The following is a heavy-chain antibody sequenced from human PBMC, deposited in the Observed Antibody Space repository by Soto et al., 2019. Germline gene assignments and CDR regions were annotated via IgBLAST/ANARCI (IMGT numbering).Heavy chain of an antibody. Sequence: EVQLVESGGGLVQPGGSLRLSCAASGFTFSSYSMNWVRQAPGKGLEWVSYISRSSSTTYYADSVKGRFTISRDNAKNSLYLQMNSLRAEDTAVYYCARDPPPIDYWGQGTLVTVSS. CDR2: ISRSSSTT. CDR3: ARDPPPIDY. V-gene: IGHV3-48*04. J-gene: IGHJ4*02. CDR1: GFTFSSYS.